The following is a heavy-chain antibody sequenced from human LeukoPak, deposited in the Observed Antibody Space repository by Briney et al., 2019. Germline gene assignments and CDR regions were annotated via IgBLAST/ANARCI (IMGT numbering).Heavy chain of an antibody. CDR2: IIPIFGIA. J-gene: IGHJ5*02. D-gene: IGHD6-6*01. CDR3: AILQGYSSSSAWFDP. Sequence: GSSVKVSCKASGGTFSSYAISWVRQAPGQGLEWMGRIIPIFGIANYAQKFQGRVTITAAKSTSTAYMELSSLRSEDTAVYYCAILQGYSSSSAWFDPWGQGTLVTVSS. V-gene: IGHV1-69*04. CDR1: GGTFSSYA.